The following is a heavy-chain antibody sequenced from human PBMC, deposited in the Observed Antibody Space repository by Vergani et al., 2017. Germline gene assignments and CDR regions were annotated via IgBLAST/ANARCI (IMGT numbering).Heavy chain of an antibody. CDR3: AKDQGEYYYGSGSLYYYYGMDV. J-gene: IGHJ6*02. Sequence: EVDLVESGGGLAQPGGSLRLSCEASGITFWKFGMHWVRQGPGKGLEWVSGISWNSGAVDYADSVRGRFTISRDNSKNTLYLQMNSLRAEDTAVYYCAKDQGEYYYGSGSLYYYYGMDVWGQGTTVTVSS. V-gene: IGHV3-9*01. CDR1: GITFWKFG. D-gene: IGHD3-10*01. CDR2: ISWNSGAV.